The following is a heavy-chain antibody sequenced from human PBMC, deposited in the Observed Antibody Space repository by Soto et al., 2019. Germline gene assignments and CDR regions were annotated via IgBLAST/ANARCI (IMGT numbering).Heavy chain of an antibody. J-gene: IGHJ5*02. V-gene: IGHV4-59*08. Sequence: TSETLSLTCTVSGGSISSYYWSWIRQPPGKGLEWIGYIYYSGSTNYNPSLKSRVTISVDTSKNQFSLKLSSVTAADTAVYYCASHMGESYYDILTGYYTRGFDWFDPWGQGTLVTVSS. D-gene: IGHD3-9*01. CDR1: GGSISSYY. CDR3: ASHMGESYYDILTGYYTRGFDWFDP. CDR2: IYYSGST.